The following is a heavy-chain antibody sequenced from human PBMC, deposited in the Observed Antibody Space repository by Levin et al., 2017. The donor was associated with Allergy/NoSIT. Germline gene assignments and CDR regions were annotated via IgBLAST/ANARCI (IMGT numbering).Heavy chain of an antibody. D-gene: IGHD3-3*01. CDR1: GYTFNTFG. Sequence: ASVKVSCKASGYTFNTFGITWVRQAPGQGLEWMGWISGYNGATSYSQKLQGRVTMTTDTSTSTAYMELRSLRSDDTAVYYCARVYDFWSGYPDSWGQGTLVTVSS. J-gene: IGHJ4*02. CDR2: ISGYNGAT. CDR3: ARVYDFWSGYPDS. V-gene: IGHV1-18*01.